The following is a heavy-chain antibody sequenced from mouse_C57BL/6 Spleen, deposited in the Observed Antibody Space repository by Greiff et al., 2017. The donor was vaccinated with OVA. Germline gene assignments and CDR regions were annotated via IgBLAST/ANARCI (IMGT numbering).Heavy chain of an antibody. D-gene: IGHD1-1*01. J-gene: IGHJ1*03. V-gene: IGHV2-5*01. CDR3: AKSHYYGSSNWYFDV. CDR1: GFSLTSYG. Sequence: VQLQQSGPGLVQPSQSLSITCTVSGFSLTSYGVHWVRQSPGKGLEWLGVIWRGGSTDYNAAFMSRLSITKDNSKSQVFFKMNSLQADDTAIYYCAKSHYYGSSNWYFDVWGTGTTVTVSS. CDR2: IWRGGST.